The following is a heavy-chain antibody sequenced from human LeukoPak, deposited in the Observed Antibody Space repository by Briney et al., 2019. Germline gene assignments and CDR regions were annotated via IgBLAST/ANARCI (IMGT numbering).Heavy chain of an antibody. CDR3: ARDVEPTAAGTPNGLDY. J-gene: IGHJ4*02. D-gene: IGHD6-13*01. CDR1: GYTFTSYG. CDR2: ISAYNGNT. Sequence: GASVKVSCKASGYTFTSYGISWVRQAPGQGLEWMGWISAYNGNTNYARKLQGRVTMTTDTSTSTAYMELRSLRSDDTAVYYCARDVEPTAAGTPNGLDYWGQGTLVTVSS. V-gene: IGHV1-18*01.